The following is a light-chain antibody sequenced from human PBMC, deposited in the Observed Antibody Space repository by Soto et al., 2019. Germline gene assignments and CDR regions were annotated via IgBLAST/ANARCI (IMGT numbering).Light chain of an antibody. V-gene: IGKV3-15*01. J-gene: IGKJ1*01. Sequence: EIVMTQSPATLSVSQGERATLSCRASQSVSSNYLAWYQQRPGQAPRLLIYGASTRATGIPARFSGSGSGTEFTLTISSLQSEDFAVYYCQQYNNWPRTFGQGTKVDIK. CDR1: QSVSSN. CDR3: QQYNNWPRT. CDR2: GAS.